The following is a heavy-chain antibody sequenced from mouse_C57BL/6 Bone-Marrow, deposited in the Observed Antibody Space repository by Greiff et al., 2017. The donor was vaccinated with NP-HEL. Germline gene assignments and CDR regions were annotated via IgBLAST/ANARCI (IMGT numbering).Heavy chain of an antibody. Sequence: EVQLVESGGGLVQPGGSMKLSCVASGFTFSNYWMNWVRQSPEKGLEWVAQIRLKSDNYATHYAESVKGRFTISRDDSKSSVYLQMNNLRAEDTGMYYCTGGDGRGFAYWGQGTLVTVSA. CDR3: TGGDGRGFAY. J-gene: IGHJ3*01. CDR1: GFTFSNYW. D-gene: IGHD2-3*01. V-gene: IGHV6-3*01. CDR2: IRLKSDNYAT.